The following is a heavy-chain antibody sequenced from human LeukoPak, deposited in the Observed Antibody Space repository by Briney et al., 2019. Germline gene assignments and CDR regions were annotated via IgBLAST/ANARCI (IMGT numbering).Heavy chain of an antibody. CDR2: INHSGST. CDR1: GGSSSGYY. Sequence: SETLSLTCAVYGGSSSGYYWSWIRQPPGKGLEWIGEINHSGSTNYNPSLKSRVTISVDTSKNQFSLKLSSVTAADTAVYYCARAWSGYLGYYYYMDVWGKGTTVTVSS. D-gene: IGHD3-3*01. J-gene: IGHJ6*03. CDR3: ARAWSGYLGYYYYMDV. V-gene: IGHV4-34*01.